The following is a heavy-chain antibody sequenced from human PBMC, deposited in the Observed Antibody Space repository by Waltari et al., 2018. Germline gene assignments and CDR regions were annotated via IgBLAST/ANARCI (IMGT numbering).Heavy chain of an antibody. CDR3: ARERGRSEWYGVDY. Sequence: QVQVVQSGAEVKKPGASVRVSCQASGYTFTGYYMHWVGQVPGQGLEWMGWINPNIGDTNYAQKFQDRVTMTSDTSIDTAYMELRRLRSDDTAVYYCARERGRSEWYGVDYWGQGTLVTVSS. CDR2: INPNIGDT. V-gene: IGHV1-2*02. D-gene: IGHD3-10*01. J-gene: IGHJ4*02. CDR1: GYTFTGYY.